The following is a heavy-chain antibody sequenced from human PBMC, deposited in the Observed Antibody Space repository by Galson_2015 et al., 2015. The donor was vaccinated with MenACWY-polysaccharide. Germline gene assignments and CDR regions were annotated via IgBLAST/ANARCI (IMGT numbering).Heavy chain of an antibody. D-gene: IGHD6-6*01. Sequence: SGKVSCKASGYTLTELSMHWVRQAPGKGLEWMGGFDPEDGETIYAQKFQGRVTMTEDTSTDTAYMELSSLRSEDTAVYYCASYPADIAARPEGAFDIWGQGTMVTVSS. CDR2: FDPEDGET. V-gene: IGHV1-24*01. CDR1: GYTLTELS. CDR3: ASYPADIAARPEGAFDI. J-gene: IGHJ3*02.